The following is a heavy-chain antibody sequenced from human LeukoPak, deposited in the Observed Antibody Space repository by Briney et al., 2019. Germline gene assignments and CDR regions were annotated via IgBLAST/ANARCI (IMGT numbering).Heavy chain of an antibody. D-gene: IGHD6-19*01. V-gene: IGHV3-43*02. CDR1: GFSFDDYA. CDR2: ISGDGGST. Sequence: GGSLRLSCAASGFSFDDYAMHWVRHAPGKGLEWVSLISGDGGSTYYADSVKGRFTISRDNSKNSLYLQMNGLRTEDTALYYCAKDMRQWLAFDYWGQGTLVTVSS. CDR3: AKDMRQWLAFDY. J-gene: IGHJ4*02.